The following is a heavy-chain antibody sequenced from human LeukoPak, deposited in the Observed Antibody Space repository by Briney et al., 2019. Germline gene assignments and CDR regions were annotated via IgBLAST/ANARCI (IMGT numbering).Heavy chain of an antibody. CDR1: GFTFSDHH. CDR3: TSRDY. Sequence: PGGSLRLSCAASGFTFSDHHMDWVRQAPGKGLEWIGRSRNKGRGYSTVFAASVKGRFTISRDEPKNSLYLQMNSLKTEDTAVYYCTSRDYWGQGTLVTVSS. J-gene: IGHJ4*02. V-gene: IGHV3-72*01. CDR2: SRNKGRGYST.